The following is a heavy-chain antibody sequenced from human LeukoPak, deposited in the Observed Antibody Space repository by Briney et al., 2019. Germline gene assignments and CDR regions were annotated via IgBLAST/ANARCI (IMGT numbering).Heavy chain of an antibody. CDR2: IVVGSGNT. Sequence: SVTVSFKASGFTFTSSAVQWVRQARGQRLEWIGWIVVGSGNTNYAQKFQERVTITRDMSTSTAYMELSSLRSEDTAVYYCAAIPPRGSLTDYWGQGTLVTVSS. CDR1: GFTFTSSA. J-gene: IGHJ4*02. V-gene: IGHV1-58*01. CDR3: AAIPPRGSLTDY. D-gene: IGHD1-26*01.